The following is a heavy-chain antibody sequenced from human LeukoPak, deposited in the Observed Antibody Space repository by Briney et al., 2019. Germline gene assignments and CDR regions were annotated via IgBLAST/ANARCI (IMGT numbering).Heavy chain of an antibody. CDR3: ARGGVVVPAAMDDY. J-gene: IGHJ4*02. V-gene: IGHV3-30*02. D-gene: IGHD2-2*01. CDR2: IRYDGSNK. CDR1: GFTFSSYG. Sequence: GGSLRLSCAASGFTFSSYGMHWVRQAPGKGLEWVAFIRYDGSNKYYADSVKGRFTISRDNSKHTLYLQMNSLRAEDTGVYYCARGGVVVPAAMDDYWGQGTLVTVSS.